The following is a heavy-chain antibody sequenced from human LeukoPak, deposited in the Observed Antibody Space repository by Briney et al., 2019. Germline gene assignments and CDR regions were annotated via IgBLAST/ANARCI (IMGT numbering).Heavy chain of an antibody. V-gene: IGHV4-59*01. CDR1: GVSMTGYY. CDR3: ATRPADGSWYGVFDF. CDR2: IYSSGST. Sequence: SETLSLTCSVSGVSMTGYYWSWIRQAPGKAPEWIGYIYSSGSTNYNPSLNSRETMSLDASKNQFSLKLTFVTAADTAVYYCATRPADGSWYGVFDFWSRGTLVTVSS. J-gene: IGHJ4*01. D-gene: IGHD3-10*01.